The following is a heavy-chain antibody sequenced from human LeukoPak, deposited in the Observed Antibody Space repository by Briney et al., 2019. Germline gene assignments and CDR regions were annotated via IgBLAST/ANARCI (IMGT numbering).Heavy chain of an antibody. V-gene: IGHV1-2*02. CDR1: GYTFTGYY. D-gene: IGHD2-2*01. CDR2: INPNSGGT. J-gene: IGHJ4*02. Sequence: GASVKVSCKASGYTFTGYYMHWVRQAPGQGLEWMGWINPNSGGTNYAQKFQGRVTMTRDTSISTAYMELSRLRSDDTAVYYCARDRRYCSSTSCWGSYYFDYWGQGTLVTVSS. CDR3: ARDRRYCSSTSCWGSYYFDY.